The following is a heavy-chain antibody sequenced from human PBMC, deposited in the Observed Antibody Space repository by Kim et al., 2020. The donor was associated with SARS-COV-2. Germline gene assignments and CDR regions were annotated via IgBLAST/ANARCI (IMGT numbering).Heavy chain of an antibody. V-gene: IGHV3-48*03. Sequence: GGSLRLSCAASGFTFSSCDMNWVRQAPGKGLEWVSYISSSGSTIYYADSVKGRFTISRDNAKNSLYLQMNSLRAEDTAVYYCARGAAITVVRGVIRSWGQATLVTVSS. CDR2: ISSSGSTI. D-gene: IGHD3-10*01. CDR3: ARGAAITVVRGVIRS. CDR1: GFTFSSCD. J-gene: IGHJ4*02.